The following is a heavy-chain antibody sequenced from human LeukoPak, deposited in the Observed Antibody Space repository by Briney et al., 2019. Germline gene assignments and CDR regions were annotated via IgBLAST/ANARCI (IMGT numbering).Heavy chain of an antibody. V-gene: IGHV3-7*03. CDR2: IKDDGSEK. D-gene: IGHD1-26*01. J-gene: IGHJ4*02. CDR1: GFTFSNYW. Sequence: GGSLRLSCAASGFTFSNYWIHWVRQAPGKGLEWVAGIKDDGSEKYYVDSVKGRFTISRDNAKNSLYLQMNSLRAEDTAVYYCARDRGGSYTLSLDYWGQGTLVTVTS. CDR3: ARDRGGSYTLSLDY.